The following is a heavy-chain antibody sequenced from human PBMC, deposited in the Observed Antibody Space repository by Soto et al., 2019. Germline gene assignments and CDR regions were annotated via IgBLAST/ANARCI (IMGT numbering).Heavy chain of an antibody. D-gene: IGHD2-2*01. CDR2: IIPIFGTA. CDR3: ARRIRVPAASDY. J-gene: IGHJ4*02. V-gene: IGHV1-69*01. Sequence: APGQGLEWMGGIIPIFGTANYAQKFQGRVTITADESTSTAYMELSSLKASDTAMYYCARRIRVPAASDYWGQGTLVTVSS.